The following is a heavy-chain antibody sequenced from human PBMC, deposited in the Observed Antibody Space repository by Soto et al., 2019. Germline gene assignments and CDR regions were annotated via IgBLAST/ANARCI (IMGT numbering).Heavy chain of an antibody. CDR3: VKGRGRYYYDSSGFN. CDR2: ISYDGSNK. V-gene: IGHV3-30-3*01. D-gene: IGHD3-22*01. CDR1: GFTFSSYA. Sequence: GGSLRLSCAASGFTFSSYAMHWVRQAPGKGLEWVAVISYDGSNKYYADSVKGRFTISRDNSKNTLYLQMNSLRAEDTALYYCVKGRGRYYYDSSGFNWGQGTLVTVSS. J-gene: IGHJ4*02.